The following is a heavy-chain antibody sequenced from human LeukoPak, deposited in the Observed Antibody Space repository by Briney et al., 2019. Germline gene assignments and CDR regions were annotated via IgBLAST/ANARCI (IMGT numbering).Heavy chain of an antibody. Sequence: GGSLRLSCAASGFTFSDYYMSWIRQAPGKGLEWVSYISSSGSTIYYADSVKGRFTISRDNAKNSLYLQMNSLRAEDTAVYYCARDYPDYDYVWGSYRFDYWGQGTLVTVSS. CDR1: GFTFSDYY. CDR3: ARDYPDYDYVWGSYRFDY. D-gene: IGHD3-16*02. J-gene: IGHJ4*02. CDR2: ISSSGSTI. V-gene: IGHV3-11*04.